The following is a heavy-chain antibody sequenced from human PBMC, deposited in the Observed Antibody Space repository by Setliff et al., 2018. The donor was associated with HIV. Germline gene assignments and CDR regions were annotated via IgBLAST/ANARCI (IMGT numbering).Heavy chain of an antibody. Sequence: GASVKVSCKASGYSFTTYGISWVRQAPGQGLEWLGWISGYKGNTNYAQKLQGRVTMTTETSTSTAYMELRSLRSDDTAVYYCARGRISVEAAPLGWFDPWGQGTLVTVSS. D-gene: IGHD6-6*01. CDR2: ISGYKGNT. V-gene: IGHV1-18*01. J-gene: IGHJ5*02. CDR3: ARGRISVEAAPLGWFDP. CDR1: GYSFTTYG.